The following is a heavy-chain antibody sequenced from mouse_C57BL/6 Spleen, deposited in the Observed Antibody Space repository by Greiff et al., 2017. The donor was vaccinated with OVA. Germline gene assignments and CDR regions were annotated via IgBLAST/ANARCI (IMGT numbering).Heavy chain of an antibody. J-gene: IGHJ2*01. CDR3: ARGLRREFDY. D-gene: IGHD2-4*01. V-gene: IGHV1-69*01. CDR1: GYTFTSYW. Sequence: QVQLQQPGAELVKPGASVKLSCKASGYTFTSYWMHWVKQRPGQGLEWIGEIDPSDSYTNYNQKFKGKSTLTVDKSSSTAYMQLSSLTSEDSAVYYCARGLRREFDYWGQGTTLTVSS. CDR2: IDPSDSYT.